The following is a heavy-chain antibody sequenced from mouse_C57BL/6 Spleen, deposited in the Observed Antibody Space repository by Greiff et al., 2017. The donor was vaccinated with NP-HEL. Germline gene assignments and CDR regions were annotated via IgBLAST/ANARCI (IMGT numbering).Heavy chain of an antibody. J-gene: IGHJ4*01. CDR2: IYPRDGST. CDR3: ARSLYYYGSSYDAMDY. CDR1: GYTITDHT. D-gene: IGHD1-1*01. Sequence: QVQLQQSDAELVKPGASVKISCKVSGYTITDHTIHWMKQRPEQGLEWIGYIYPRDGSTKYNEKFKGKATLTADKSSSTAYMQLNSLTSEDSAVYFCARSLYYYGSSYDAMDYWGQGTSVTVSS. V-gene: IGHV1-78*01.